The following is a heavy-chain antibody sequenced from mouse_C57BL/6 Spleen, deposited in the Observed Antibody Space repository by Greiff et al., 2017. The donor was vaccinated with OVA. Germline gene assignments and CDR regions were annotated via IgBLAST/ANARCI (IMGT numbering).Heavy chain of an antibody. V-gene: IGHV1-26*01. CDR2: INPNNGGT. CDR1: GYTFTDYY. Sequence: EVQLQQSGPELVKPGASVKISCKASGYTFTDYYMNWVKQSHGKSLEWIGDINPNNGGTSYNQKFKGKATLTVDKSSSTAYMELRSLTSEDSAVYYCARLWDYWGQGTSVTVSS. J-gene: IGHJ4*01. CDR3: ARLWDY. D-gene: IGHD1-1*02.